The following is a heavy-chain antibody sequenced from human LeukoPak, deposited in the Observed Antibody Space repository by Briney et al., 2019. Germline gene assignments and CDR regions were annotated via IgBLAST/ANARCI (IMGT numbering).Heavy chain of an antibody. CDR1: GGSISSYY. V-gene: IGHV4-4*07. D-gene: IGHD3-22*01. CDR2: IYTSGST. J-gene: IGHJ4*02. Sequence: SETLSLTCTVSGGSISSYYWSWIRQPAGKGLEWIGRIYTSGSTNYNPSLKSRVTMSVDTSKNQFSLKLSSVTAADTAVYYCARTPDHYYDSSGYYSTPFDCWGQGTLVTVSS. CDR3: ARTPDHYYDSSGYYSTPFDC.